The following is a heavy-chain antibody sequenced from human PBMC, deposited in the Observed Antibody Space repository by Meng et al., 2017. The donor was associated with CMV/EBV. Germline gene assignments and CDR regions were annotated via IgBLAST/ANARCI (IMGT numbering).Heavy chain of an antibody. D-gene: IGHD2-2*01. V-gene: IGHV3-30*04. CDR2: ISYDGTNK. CDR1: FTCSDSA. CDR3: ARTRYCRTTSCYDAFDI. J-gene: IGHJ3*02. Sequence: FTCSDSAMHWVRQAPGKGLEWVAIISYDGTNKYCADSVEGRFTISRDNSKNTLYLQMSSLRAEDTAVYYCARTRYCRTTSCYDAFDIWGQGTMVTVSS.